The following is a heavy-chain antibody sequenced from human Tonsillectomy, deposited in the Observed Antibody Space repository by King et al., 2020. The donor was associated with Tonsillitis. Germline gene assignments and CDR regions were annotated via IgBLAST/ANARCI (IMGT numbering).Heavy chain of an antibody. D-gene: IGHD2-15*01. CDR3: ARHGHCSGGSCYSKYYFDY. Sequence: QLQESGPGLVKPSETLSLTCTVSGGSISSSSYYWGCIRQPPGKGLEWSGRIYYSGSTYYNPSLKTRVTISVETSKNQFSLKLSSVTAADTAVYYCARHGHCSGGSCYSKYYFDYWGQGTLVTVSS. CDR2: IYYSGST. J-gene: IGHJ4*02. CDR1: GGSISSSSYY. V-gene: IGHV4-39*01.